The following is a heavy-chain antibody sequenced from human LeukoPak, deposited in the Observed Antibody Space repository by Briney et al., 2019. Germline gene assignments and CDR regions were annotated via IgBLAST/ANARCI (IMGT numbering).Heavy chain of an antibody. J-gene: IGHJ3*02. CDR2: ISAYDGNT. V-gene: IGHV1-18*01. D-gene: IGHD7-27*01. CDR1: GYTFTSHG. CDR3: ARVARTGLGNDAFDI. Sequence: GASVKVSCKGSGYTFTSHGISWVRQAPGQGLEWMGWISAYDGNTRYAQRVQGRVTMTTDTSTSTAYMELRSLRSDDTAVYYCARVARTGLGNDAFDIWGQGTVVTVSS.